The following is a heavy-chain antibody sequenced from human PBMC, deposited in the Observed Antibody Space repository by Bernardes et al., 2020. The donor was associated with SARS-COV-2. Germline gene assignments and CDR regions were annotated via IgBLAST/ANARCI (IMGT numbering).Heavy chain of an antibody. CDR2: IYWDDDK. CDR3: ALGGVTTPFDY. J-gene: IGHJ4*02. CDR1: GFSLSTSGVG. V-gene: IGHV2-5*02. D-gene: IGHD4-17*01. Sequence: SGPTPVKPTQTLTLTCTFSGFSLSTSGVGVGWIRQPPGKALEWLALIYWDDDKRYSPSLKSRLTITKDTSKNQVVLTMTNMDPVDTATYYCALGGVTTPFDYWGQGTLVTVSS.